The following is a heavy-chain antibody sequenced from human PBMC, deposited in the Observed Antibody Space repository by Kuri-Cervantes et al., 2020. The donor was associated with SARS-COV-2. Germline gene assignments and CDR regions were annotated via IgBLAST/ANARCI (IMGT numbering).Heavy chain of an antibody. V-gene: IGHV4-39*01. CDR1: GSSISSSSYY. CDR3: ARHEVLITFGGVIVSYFDY. D-gene: IGHD3-16*02. J-gene: IGHJ4*02. CDR2: IYYGGNT. Sequence: SETLSLTCSVSGSSISSSSYYWGWIRQPPGKGLEWIASIYYGGNTYYNPSLKSRVTISIDTSKNQFSLKLSSVTAADTAVYYCARHEVLITFGGVIVSYFDYWGQGTLVTVSS.